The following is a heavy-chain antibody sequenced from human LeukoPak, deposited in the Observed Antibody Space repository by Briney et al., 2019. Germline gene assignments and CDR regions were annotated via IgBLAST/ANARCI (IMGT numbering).Heavy chain of an antibody. D-gene: IGHD3-22*01. Sequence: GGSLRLSCAASGFTFSSYGMHWVRQAPGKGLEWVAVVWYDGSNKYYADSVKGRFTISRDNSKNTLYLQMNSLRAEDTAVYYCAKDRIYYDSSGYYLFDYWGQGTLVTVSS. V-gene: IGHV3-30*02. CDR3: AKDRIYYDSSGYYLFDY. CDR1: GFTFSSYG. CDR2: VWYDGSNK. J-gene: IGHJ4*02.